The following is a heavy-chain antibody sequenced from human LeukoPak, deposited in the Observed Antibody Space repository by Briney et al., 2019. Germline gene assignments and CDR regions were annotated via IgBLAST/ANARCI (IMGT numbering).Heavy chain of an antibody. Sequence: SETLSLTCTVSGYSISSGYYWGWIRQPPGKELEWIGSIYHSGSTYYNPSLKSRVTISVDTSKNQFSLKLSSVTAADTAVYYCAKPREHSSGWYRFDYWGQGTLVTVSS. CDR2: IYHSGST. V-gene: IGHV4-38-2*02. CDR1: GYSISSGYY. D-gene: IGHD6-19*01. J-gene: IGHJ4*02. CDR3: AKPREHSSGWYRFDY.